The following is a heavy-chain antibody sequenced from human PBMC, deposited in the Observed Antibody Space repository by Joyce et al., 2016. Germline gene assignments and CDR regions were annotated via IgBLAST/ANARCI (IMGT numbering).Heavy chain of an antibody. J-gene: IGHJ3*01. CDR2: INPDTGYT. Sequence: QVNLVQSGAEVKKPGASVRVSCKASGYSFSDSYIHWWRQAPGQGLQWMGRINPDTGYTIYAQKFQGRVTLTRDTFISTVYMEVSRLRSDDTAVYFCARGPMPPYAFDVWGQGTLVTVST. CDR3: ARGPMPPYAFDV. V-gene: IGHV1-2*06. D-gene: IGHD2-2*01. CDR1: GYSFSDSY.